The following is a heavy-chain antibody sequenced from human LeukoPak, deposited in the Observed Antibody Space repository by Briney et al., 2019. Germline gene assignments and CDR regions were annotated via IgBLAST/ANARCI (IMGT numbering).Heavy chain of an antibody. D-gene: IGHD2-2*01. V-gene: IGHV4-61*02. CDR1: GGSISSGNYY. J-gene: IGHJ5*02. CDR2: IYTSGST. CDR3: AIYCSISSCQGNWFDP. Sequence: SETPSLTCTVSGGSISSGNYYWSWVRQPAGKGLEWIGRIYTSGSTNYNPSLKSRVTIAVDTSKNQFSLKLTSVTAADTAVYYCAIYCSISSCQGNWFDPWGQGTLVTVSS.